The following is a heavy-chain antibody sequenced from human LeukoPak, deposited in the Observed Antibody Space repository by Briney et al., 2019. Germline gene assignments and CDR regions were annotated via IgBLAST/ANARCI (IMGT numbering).Heavy chain of an antibody. CDR1: GGSISSYY. V-gene: IGHV4-59*01. J-gene: IGHJ4*02. Sequence: KPSETLSLTCTVSGGSISSYYWSWIRQPPGKGLEWIGYIYYSGSTNYNPSLKSRVTISVDTSKNQFSLKLSSVTAADTAVYYCARHGGLLPSYFDYWGQGTLVTVSS. CDR3: ARHGGLLPSYFDY. CDR2: IYYSGST. D-gene: IGHD3-10*01.